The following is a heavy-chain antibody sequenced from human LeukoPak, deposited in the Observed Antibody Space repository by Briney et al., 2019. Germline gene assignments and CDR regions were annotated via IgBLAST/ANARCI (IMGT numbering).Heavy chain of an antibody. CDR1: GYTFTSYG. CDR3: ARGYSYGYFDY. J-gene: IGHJ4*02. CDR2: ISAYNGNT. V-gene: IGHV1-18*03. Sequence: ASVKVSCKASGYTFTSYGISWVRQAPGQGLEWMGWISAYNGNTNYAQKLQGRVTMTTDTSTSTAYMELSSLRSEDMAVYYCARGYSYGYFDYWGQGTLVTVSS. D-gene: IGHD5-18*01.